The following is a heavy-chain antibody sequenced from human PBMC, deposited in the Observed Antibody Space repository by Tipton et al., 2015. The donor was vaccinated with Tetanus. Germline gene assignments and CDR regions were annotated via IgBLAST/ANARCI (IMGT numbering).Heavy chain of an antibody. Sequence: QLVQSGAEVKKPGASVKVSCKASGYTFTGYYMHWVRQAPGQGLEWMGWINPNSGGTNYAQKFQGRVTMTRDTSISTAYMELSSLRSEDTAVYYCAAVGQNYDFWSGFTLNDAFDIWGQGTMVTVSS. D-gene: IGHD3-3*01. CDR1: GYTFTGYY. CDR2: INPNSGGT. V-gene: IGHV1-2*02. CDR3: AAVGQNYDFWSGFTLNDAFDI. J-gene: IGHJ3*02.